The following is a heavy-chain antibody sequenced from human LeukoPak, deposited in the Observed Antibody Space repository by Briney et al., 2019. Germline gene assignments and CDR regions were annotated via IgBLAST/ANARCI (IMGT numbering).Heavy chain of an antibody. CDR1: GGSISSGSYY. Sequence: SETLSLTCTVSGGSISSGSYYWSWIRQPAGKGLEWIGRIYTSGSTNYNPSLKSRVTISVDTSKNQFSLKLSSVTAADTAVYYCARSNYYDSSGYSLFDYWGQGTLVTVPS. CDR3: ARSNYYDSSGYSLFDY. CDR2: IYTSGST. J-gene: IGHJ4*02. D-gene: IGHD3-22*01. V-gene: IGHV4-61*02.